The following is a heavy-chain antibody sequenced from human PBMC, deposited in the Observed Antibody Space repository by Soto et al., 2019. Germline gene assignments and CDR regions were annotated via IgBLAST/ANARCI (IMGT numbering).Heavy chain of an antibody. J-gene: IGHJ4*02. CDR2: IYYSGST. D-gene: IGHD3-3*01. CDR1: GGSISSYY. V-gene: IGHV4-59*01. CDR3: ARASTIFGVVYFDY. Sequence: TSETLSLTCTVSGGSISSYYWSWIRQPPGKGLEWIGYIYYSGSTNYNPSLKSRVTISVDTSKNQFSLKLSSVTAADTAVYYCARASTIFGVVYFDYWGQGTLVTVSS.